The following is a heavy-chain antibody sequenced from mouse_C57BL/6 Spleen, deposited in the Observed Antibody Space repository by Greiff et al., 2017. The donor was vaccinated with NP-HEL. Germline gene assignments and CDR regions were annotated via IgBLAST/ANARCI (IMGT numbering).Heavy chain of an antibody. V-gene: IGHV5-9*01. D-gene: IGHD1-1*01. CDR2: ISGGGGNT. CDR3: ARHEGYYGSSYDAMDY. J-gene: IGHJ4*01. CDR1: GFTFSSYT. Sequence: EVQGVESGGGLVKPGGSLKLSCAASGFTFSSYTMSWVRQTPEKRLEWVATISGGGGNTYYPDSVKGRFTISRDHAKNTLYLQMSSLRSEDTALYYCARHEGYYGSSYDAMDYWGQGTSVTVSS.